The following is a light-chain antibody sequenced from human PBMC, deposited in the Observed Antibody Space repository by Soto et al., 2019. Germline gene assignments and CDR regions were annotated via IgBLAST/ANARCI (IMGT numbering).Light chain of an antibody. J-gene: IGKJ4*01. CDR3: QQYYSTSLT. V-gene: IGKV4-1*01. CDR2: WAS. CDR1: QSVLYSSNNKNY. Sequence: DIVMTQSPDSLAVSLGERATINCKSSQSVLYSSNNKNYLAWYQQKPGQPPKLLIYWASTRESGVLDRFSGSGSGTDFTLTISSLQAEDVAVYYCQQYYSTSLTFGGGTKVEIK.